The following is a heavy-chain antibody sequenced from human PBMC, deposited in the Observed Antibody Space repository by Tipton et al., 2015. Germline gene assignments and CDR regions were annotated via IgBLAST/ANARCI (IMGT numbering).Heavy chain of an antibody. V-gene: IGHV3-23*01. Sequence: SLRLSCAASGFTFSNYGMSWVRQAPGKGLEWVSSIITVGGNTYYADSVNGRFTISRDNSKNTLYLQMNSLRVDDTAVYYCANRIDAAMASRSHYGMHVWGQGTTVIVSS. CDR1: GFTFSNYG. CDR2: IITVGGNT. CDR3: ANRIDAAMASRSHYGMHV. J-gene: IGHJ6*02. D-gene: IGHD5-18*01.